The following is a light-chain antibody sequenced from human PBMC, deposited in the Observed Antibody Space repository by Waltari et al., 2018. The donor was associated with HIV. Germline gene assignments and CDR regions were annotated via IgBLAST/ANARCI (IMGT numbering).Light chain of an antibody. V-gene: IGLV2-11*02. CDR2: GIT. Sequence: QSALTQPRSVSGSPGQSVTISCTGTRGAGGGYAYAPWYQQHPGKAPKLMIYGITQRPSGVPDRFSGSKSGNTASLTISGLQAEDEADYYCCSYTGTYTSVVFGGGTKLTVL. CDR3: CSYTGTYTSVV. J-gene: IGLJ2*01. CDR1: RGAGGGYAY.